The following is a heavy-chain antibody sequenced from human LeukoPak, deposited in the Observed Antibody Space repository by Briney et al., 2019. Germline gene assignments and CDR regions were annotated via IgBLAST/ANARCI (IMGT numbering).Heavy chain of an antibody. CDR2: VNPNRGHT. Sequence: ASVKVSCKASGYTFTSYDVNWVRQATRQGLEWMGWVNPNRGHTGYAQKFQGRVTMTTNTSISTAYMELSSLRSEDTAVYYCARGAPGSYCSGGSCPYFDYWGQGTLVSVSS. CDR1: GYTFTSYD. J-gene: IGHJ4*02. CDR3: ARGAPGSYCSGGSCPYFDY. V-gene: IGHV1-8*01. D-gene: IGHD2-15*01.